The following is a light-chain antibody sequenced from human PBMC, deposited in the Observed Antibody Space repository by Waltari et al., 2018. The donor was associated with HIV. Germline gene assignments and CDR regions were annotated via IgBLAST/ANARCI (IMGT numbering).Light chain of an antibody. CDR1: TGAVTSGYY. Sequence: QTVVTQAPSLTVSPGGTVTLTCASSTGAVTSGYYPNWFQQKPGQAPRPLIYSTSNKHSSTPARFSGSLLGGKAALTLSGVQPEDEAEYYCLLYYGGAWVFGGGTKLTVL. J-gene: IGLJ3*02. V-gene: IGLV7-43*01. CDR2: STS. CDR3: LLYYGGAWV.